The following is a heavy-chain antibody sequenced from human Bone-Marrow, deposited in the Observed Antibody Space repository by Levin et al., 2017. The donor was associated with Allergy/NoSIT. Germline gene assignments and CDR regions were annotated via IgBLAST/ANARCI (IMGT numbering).Heavy chain of an antibody. CDR2: ITADSDIT. CDR1: SALRFSSYA. CDR3: ATTLITGTRFPFDC. D-gene: IGHD1-7*01. Sequence: HAGGSLRLSCTASSALRFSSYAMTWVRQAPGKGLEWVSAITADSDITYYADSVKGRFTISRDNSKNTLFLQMSSLRAEDTAVFYCATTLITGTRFPFDCWGQGTLVTVSS. J-gene: IGHJ4*02. V-gene: IGHV3-23*01.